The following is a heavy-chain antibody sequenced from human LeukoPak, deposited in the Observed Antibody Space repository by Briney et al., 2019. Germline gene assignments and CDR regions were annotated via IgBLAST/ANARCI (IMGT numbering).Heavy chain of an antibody. J-gene: IGHJ4*02. CDR1: GYTFTSSN. D-gene: IGHD3-22*01. CDR2: INPSGGST. CDR3: ARDGGDGSGYYYFDN. Sequence: ASVKVSCKASGYTFTSSNMHWVRQAPGQGLEWMGIINPSGGSTSHAQKFQGRVTMTRDTSTSTVYMEMTSLRSEDTAVYYCARDGGDGSGYYYFDNWGQGTLVTVSS. V-gene: IGHV1-46*01.